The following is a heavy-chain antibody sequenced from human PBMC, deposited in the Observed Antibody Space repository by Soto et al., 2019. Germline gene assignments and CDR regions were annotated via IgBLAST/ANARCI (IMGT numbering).Heavy chain of an antibody. CDR3: ARGPWELLNYFDY. V-gene: IGHV3-33*01. J-gene: IGHJ4*02. CDR2: IWYDGSNK. Sequence: QVQLVESGGGVVQPGRSLRLSCAASGFTFSSYGMHWVRQAPGRGLEWVAVIWYDGSNKYYADSVKGRFTISRDNSKNTLYLQMNSLRAEDTAVYYCARGPWELLNYFDYWGQGTLVTVSS. CDR1: GFTFSSYG. D-gene: IGHD1-26*01.